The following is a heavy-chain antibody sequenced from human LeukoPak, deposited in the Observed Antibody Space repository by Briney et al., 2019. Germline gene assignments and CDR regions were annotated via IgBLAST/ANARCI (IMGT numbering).Heavy chain of an antibody. CDR3: AKDTYSSSLTGFDY. D-gene: IGHD6-6*01. CDR1: GFTFDDYA. V-gene: IGHV3-9*01. Sequence: GRSLRLSCAASGFTFDDYAMHWVRHAPGKGLEWVSGISWNSNSFGYADSVKGRFTISRDNPKNSLYLQMNSLRPEDTALYYCAKDTYSSSLTGFDYWGQGTLVTVS. CDR2: ISWNSNSF. J-gene: IGHJ4*02.